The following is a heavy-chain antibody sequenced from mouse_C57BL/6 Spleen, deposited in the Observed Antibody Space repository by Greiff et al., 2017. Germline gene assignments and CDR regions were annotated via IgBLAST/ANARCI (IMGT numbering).Heavy chain of an antibody. CDR1: GYTFTDYY. Sequence: QVQLQQSGAELVRPGASVKLSCKASGYTFTDYYINWVKQRPGQGLEWIARIYPGSGNTYYNEKFKGKATLTAEKSSSTAYMQLSSLTSEDSAVXFCANDGYPSYAMDYWGQGTSVTVSS. J-gene: IGHJ4*01. CDR3: ANDGYPSYAMDY. CDR2: IYPGSGNT. D-gene: IGHD2-3*01. V-gene: IGHV1-76*01.